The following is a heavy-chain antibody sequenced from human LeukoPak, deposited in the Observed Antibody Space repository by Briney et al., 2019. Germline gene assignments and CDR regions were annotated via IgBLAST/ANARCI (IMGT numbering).Heavy chain of an antibody. CDR2: IYYSGST. Sequence: YXXWXRQPPGXXXXWIGYIYYSGSTNYXPSXTSRVTISVDTXXNQXSLTLSSVTAADTAVYYCAXXXXXXXXXXXXXDYXGQXXXVTVSS. CDR3: AXXXXXXXXXXXXXDY. J-gene: IGHJ4*02. V-gene: IGHV4-59*01. CDR1: Y.